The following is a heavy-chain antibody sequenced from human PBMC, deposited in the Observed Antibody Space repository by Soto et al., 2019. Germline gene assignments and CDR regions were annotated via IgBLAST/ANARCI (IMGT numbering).Heavy chain of an antibody. CDR3: ARSVFP. CDR2: FYYSGST. Sequence: QVQLQESGPGLVKPSQTLSLTCTVSGGSISTGGYYWNWIRQHPGKGLEWIGYFYYSGSTYYNPPLXSXXTISVNTSKNQFSLKLSSVTAADTAVYYCARSVFPWGQGTLVTVSS. CDR1: GGSISTGGYY. J-gene: IGHJ5*02. V-gene: IGHV4-31*03.